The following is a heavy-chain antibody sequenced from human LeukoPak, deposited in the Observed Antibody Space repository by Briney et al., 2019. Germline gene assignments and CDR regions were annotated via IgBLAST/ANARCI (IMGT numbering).Heavy chain of an antibody. D-gene: IGHD3-9*01. CDR3: ASPDILTGYYSFDY. V-gene: IGHV1-2*02. Sequence: GASVRVSRKASGYTFTGYYMHWVRQAPGQGLEWMGWINPNSGGTNYAQKFQGRVTMTRDTSISTAYMELSRLRSDDTAVYYCASPDILTGYYSFDYWGQGTLVTVSS. J-gene: IGHJ4*02. CDR2: INPNSGGT. CDR1: GYTFTGYY.